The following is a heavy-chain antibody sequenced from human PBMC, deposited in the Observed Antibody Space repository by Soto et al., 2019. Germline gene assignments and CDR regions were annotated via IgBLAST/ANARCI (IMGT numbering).Heavy chain of an antibody. D-gene: IGHD3-10*01. J-gene: IGHJ4*02. CDR1: GYTFTGYY. Sequence: ASVKVSCKASGYTFTGYYMHWVRQAPGQGLEWMGWINPNSGGTNYAQKFQGRATMTRDTSISTAYMELSRLRSDDTAAYYCARDTGGLYYFDYWGQGTLVTVSS. CDR2: INPNSGGT. CDR3: ARDTGGLYYFDY. V-gene: IGHV1-2*02.